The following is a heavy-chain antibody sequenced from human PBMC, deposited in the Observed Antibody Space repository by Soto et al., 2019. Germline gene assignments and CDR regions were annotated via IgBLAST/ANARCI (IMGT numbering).Heavy chain of an antibody. Sequence: QVQLQESGPGLVKPSETLSLTCSVSDGSISGFYWPRVRQPPGKGLEWIGCISSSGTTNYNPSLTSRVTIPVGRSQNHFSVKLNSWAGADTAIYDRARLRNHYCMDAWGKGTTVTVSS. J-gene: IGHJ6*03. CDR1: DGSISGFY. V-gene: IGHV4-59*08. CDR2: ISSSGTT. D-gene: IGHD1-1*01. CDR3: ARLRNHYCMDA.